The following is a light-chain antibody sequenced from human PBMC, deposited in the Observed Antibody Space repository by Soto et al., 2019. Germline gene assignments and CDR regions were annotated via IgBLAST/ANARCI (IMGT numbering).Light chain of an antibody. V-gene: IGLV1-40*01. CDR2: RNS. CDR3: QSYDSSLSAWV. J-gene: IGLJ3*02. CDR1: GPNLGAGYD. Sequence: QSVLTQPPSVSGAPGKRVTISCTGSGPNLGAGYDVHWYQHLPETAPKLLMYRNSNRPSGVPDRFAGSKSGTSASLAITGLQAEDEADFYCQSYDSSLSAWVFGGGTKLTVL.